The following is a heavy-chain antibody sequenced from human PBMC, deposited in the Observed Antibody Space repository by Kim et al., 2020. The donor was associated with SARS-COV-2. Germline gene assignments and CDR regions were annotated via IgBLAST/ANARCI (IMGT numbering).Heavy chain of an antibody. CDR3: VSAFNLPGY. CDR1: GFIFNSYT. Sequence: GGSLRLSCAGSGFIFNSYTINWVRQAPGKELEWVSSIRSGSSHMFYADAVKGRFIISRDDAKNSVFLQMNSLIAEDTAVYFCVSAFNLPGYWGQGTLVTV. V-gene: IGHV3-21*06. J-gene: IGHJ4*02. CDR2: IRSGSSHM.